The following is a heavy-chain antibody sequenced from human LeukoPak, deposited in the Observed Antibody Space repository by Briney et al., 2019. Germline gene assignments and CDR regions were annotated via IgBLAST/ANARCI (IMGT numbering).Heavy chain of an antibody. V-gene: IGHV4-4*07. D-gene: IGHD3-10*01. CDR3: ASADYYGSGSLY. CDR1: GGSISSYY. CDR2: IYTSGST. J-gene: IGHJ4*02. Sequence: SETLSLPCTVSGGSISSYYWSWIRQPAGKGLEWIGRIYTSGSTNYNPSLKSRVTMSVDTSKKQFSLKLSSVTAPDTAVYYCASADYYGSGSLYWGQGALVTVSS.